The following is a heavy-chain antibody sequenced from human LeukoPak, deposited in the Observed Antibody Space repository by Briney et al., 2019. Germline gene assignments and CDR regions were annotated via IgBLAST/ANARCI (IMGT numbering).Heavy chain of an antibody. D-gene: IGHD3-16*01. J-gene: IGHJ3*02. CDR2: ISGSGSST. V-gene: IGHV3-23*01. CDR1: GFTFSSYG. CDR3: AKSRGILRAFDI. Sequence: GGSLRLSCAASGFTFSSYGMSWVRQAPGKGLEWVSAISGSGSSTYYADSVKGQFTISRDNSKNTLYLQMNSLRAEDTAVYYCAKSRGILRAFDIWGQGTMVTVSS.